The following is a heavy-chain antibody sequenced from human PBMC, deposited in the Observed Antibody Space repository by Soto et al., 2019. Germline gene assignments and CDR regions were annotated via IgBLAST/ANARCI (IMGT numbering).Heavy chain of an antibody. J-gene: IGHJ4*02. D-gene: IGHD2-15*01. CDR1: GGTFSSYA. CDR2: IIPIFGTA. Sequence: SVKVSCKASGGTFSSYAISWVRQAPGQGLEWMGGIIPIFGTANYAQKFQGRVTITADESTSTAYMELSSLRSEDTAVYYCARERVVVAAFWQSNFDYWGQGTLVTVSS. CDR3: ARERVVVAAFWQSNFDY. V-gene: IGHV1-69*13.